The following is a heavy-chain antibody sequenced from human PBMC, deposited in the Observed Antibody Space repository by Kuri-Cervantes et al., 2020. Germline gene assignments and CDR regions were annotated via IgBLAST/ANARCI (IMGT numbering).Heavy chain of an antibody. Sequence: GESLKISCAASGFTFSSYWMHWVRQAPGKGLVWVSRINSDGSGTSYADSVKGRFTISRDNAKNTLYLQMNSLRAEDTAVYYCASQQPAAYYYYYYGMDVWGQGTTVTVSS. CDR1: GFTFSSYW. CDR2: INSDGSGT. V-gene: IGHV3-74*01. J-gene: IGHJ6*02. CDR3: ASQQPAAYYYYYYGMDV. D-gene: IGHD2-2*01.